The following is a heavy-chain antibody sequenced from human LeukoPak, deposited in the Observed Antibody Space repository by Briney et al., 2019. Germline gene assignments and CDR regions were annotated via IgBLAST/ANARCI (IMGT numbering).Heavy chain of an antibody. CDR1: GFTFSSYA. CDR3: ARDRHSPRLGPNGYYFDY. CDR2: ISYDGSNK. D-gene: IGHD2-8*01. V-gene: IGHV3-30*04. J-gene: IGHJ4*02. Sequence: GGSLRLSCAASGFTFSSYAMHWVRQAPGKGLEWVAVISYDGSNKYYADSVKGRFTISRDNAKNSLSLHMKSLRAEDTGVYYCARDRHSPRLGPNGYYFDYWGQGTLVTVSS.